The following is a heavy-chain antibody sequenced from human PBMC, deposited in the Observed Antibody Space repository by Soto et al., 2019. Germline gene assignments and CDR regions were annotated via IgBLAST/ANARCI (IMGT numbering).Heavy chain of an antibody. CDR1: GYSFTSYW. CDR3: ARIADVTSSSSHYYYYYSGMDV. V-gene: IGHV5-51*01. Sequence: GASLKISCKGSGYSFTSYWIGWVRQMPGKGLEWMGIIYPGDSDTRYSPSFQGQVTISADKSISTAYLQWSSLKASDTAMYYCARIADVTSSSSHYYYYYSGMDVWGQGTTVTVSS. D-gene: IGHD6-13*01. CDR2: IYPGDSDT. J-gene: IGHJ6*02.